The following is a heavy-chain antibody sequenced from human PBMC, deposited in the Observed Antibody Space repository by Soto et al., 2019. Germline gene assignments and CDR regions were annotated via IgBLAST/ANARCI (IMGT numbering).Heavy chain of an antibody. CDR2: IIPIFGTA. D-gene: IGHD6-13*01. Sequence: SVKVSCKASGGTFSSYAISWVRQAPGQGLEWMGGIIPIFGTANYAQKFQGRVTITADKSTSTAYMELSSLRSEDTAVYYCARDSSSIKRRIDYYGMDVWGQGTTVTVSS. V-gene: IGHV1-69*06. CDR1: GGTFSSYA. CDR3: ARDSSSIKRRIDYYGMDV. J-gene: IGHJ6*02.